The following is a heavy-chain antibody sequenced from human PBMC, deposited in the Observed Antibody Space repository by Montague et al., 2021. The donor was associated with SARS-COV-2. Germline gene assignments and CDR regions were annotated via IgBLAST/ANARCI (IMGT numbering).Heavy chain of an antibody. CDR1: GFSSSDYA. Sequence: SLRLSCAATGFSSSDYAMNWVRQAPGKGLEWVSVFYGGGGGAHYADSVEGRFTISRDDSKSTLYLQMNSLRAEDTAVYYCAKDRKDYRTGLTLWGFDYWGQGTLVTVSS. CDR2: FYGGGGGA. J-gene: IGHJ4*02. D-gene: IGHD3/OR15-3a*01. V-gene: IGHV3-23*03. CDR3: AKDRKDYRTGLTLWGFDY.